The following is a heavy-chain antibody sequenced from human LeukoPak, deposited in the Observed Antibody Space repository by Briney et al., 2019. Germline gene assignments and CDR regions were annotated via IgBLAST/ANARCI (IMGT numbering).Heavy chain of an antibody. CDR3: ARGGYSGYDRGYYYGMDV. CDR2: ISSSSSYI. CDR1: GFTFSSYS. V-gene: IGHV3-21*01. D-gene: IGHD5-12*01. Sequence: GGSLRLSCAASGFTFSSYSMNWVRQAPGKGLEWVSSISSSSSYIYYADSVKGRFTISRDTAKNSLYLQMNSLRAEDTAVYYCARGGYSGYDRGYYYGMDVWGQGTTVTVSS. J-gene: IGHJ6*02.